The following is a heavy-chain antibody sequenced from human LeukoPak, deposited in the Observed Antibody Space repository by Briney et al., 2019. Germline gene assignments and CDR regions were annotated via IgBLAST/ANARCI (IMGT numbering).Heavy chain of an antibody. J-gene: IGHJ4*02. D-gene: IGHD5-18*01. CDR1: GFAFSSYA. V-gene: IGHV3-23*01. CDR2: ICGSGGST. Sequence: GGSLRLSCAASGFAFSSYAMSWVRQAPGKGLEWVSAICGSGGSTYYADSVKGRFTISRDNSKDTLYLQMNSLRAEDTAVYYCAKDGYSYGPPYFDYWGQGTLVTVSS. CDR3: AKDGYSYGPPYFDY.